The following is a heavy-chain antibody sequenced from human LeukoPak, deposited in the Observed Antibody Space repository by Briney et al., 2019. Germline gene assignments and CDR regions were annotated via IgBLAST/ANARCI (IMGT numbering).Heavy chain of an antibody. CDR1: GYTLTELS. V-gene: IGHV1-24*01. D-gene: IGHD3-22*01. CDR2: FDPEDGET. CDR3: ATTDLSGYLFDY. J-gene: IGHJ4*02. Sequence: ASVKVSCKVSGYTLTELSMHWVRQAPGKGLEWMGGFDPEDGETIYAQKFQGRVTMTEDTSTDTAYMELSSLRSEDTAVYYCATTDLSGYLFDYWGQGTLVTVSS.